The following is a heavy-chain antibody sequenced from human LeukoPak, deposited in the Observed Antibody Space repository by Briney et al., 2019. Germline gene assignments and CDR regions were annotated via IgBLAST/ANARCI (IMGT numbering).Heavy chain of an antibody. CDR1: GFTFSSYE. CDR3: ARGVPGYCSGTSCYKDYYYMDV. V-gene: IGHV3-48*03. CDR2: ISSSGSTI. D-gene: IGHD2-2*02. J-gene: IGHJ6*03. Sequence: GGSLRLSCAASGFTFSSYEMNWVRDAPGKGLEWVSYISSSGSTIYYADSVKGRFTISRDNAKNSLYVQMNSLRAEDTAVYYCARGVPGYCSGTSCYKDYYYMDVWGKGTTVTVSS.